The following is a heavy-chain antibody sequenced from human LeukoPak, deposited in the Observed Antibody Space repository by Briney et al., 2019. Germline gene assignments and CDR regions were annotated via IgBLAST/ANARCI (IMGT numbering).Heavy chain of an antibody. Sequence: SETLSLTCTVSGDSISSSNYYWVWIRRPPGKGLEWIASIYYSGITYYNPSLKSRVTISVDTSKNQFSLSLSSVTAADTAVFYCARSSSYYYYGMDVWGRGTTVAVSS. CDR3: ARSSSYYYYGMDV. V-gene: IGHV4-39*07. D-gene: IGHD6-6*01. J-gene: IGHJ6*02. CDR1: GDSISSSNYY. CDR2: IYYSGIT.